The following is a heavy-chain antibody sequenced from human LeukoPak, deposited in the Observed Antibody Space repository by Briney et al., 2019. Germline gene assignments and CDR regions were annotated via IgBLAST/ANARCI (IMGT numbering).Heavy chain of an antibody. CDR2: INPSGGST. V-gene: IGHV1-46*01. D-gene: IGHD4-23*01. CDR1: GYTFTSYY. Sequence: RASVTVSCKASGYTFTSYYMHWVRQAPGQGLEWMGIINPSGGSTSYAQKFQGRVTMTRDTSTSTVYMELSSLRSEDTAVYYCARDTGGNHFDYWGQGTLVTVSS. J-gene: IGHJ4*02. CDR3: ARDTGGNHFDY.